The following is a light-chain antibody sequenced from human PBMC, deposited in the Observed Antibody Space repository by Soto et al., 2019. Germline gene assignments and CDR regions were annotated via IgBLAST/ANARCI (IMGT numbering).Light chain of an antibody. CDR3: TSYVANDIWV. V-gene: IGLV2-8*01. Sequence: QSALTQPPSASGSHGQSVTISCTGTSSDVGAYKYVSWYQQYPGKAPKLMIYEVTKRPLGVPDLFSGSKSGNTASLTVSGLQAEDEADSYCTSYVANDIWVFCGGTKLTVL. CDR1: SSDVGAYKY. CDR2: EVT. J-gene: IGLJ3*02.